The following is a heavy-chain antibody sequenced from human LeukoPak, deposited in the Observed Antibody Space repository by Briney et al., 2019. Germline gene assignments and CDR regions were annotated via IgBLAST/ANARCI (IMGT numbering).Heavy chain of an antibody. V-gene: IGHV4-39*07. CDR1: GGSISSSSYY. CDR3: ARGSSPGY. Sequence: SETLSLTCTVSGGSISSSSYYWGWIRQPPGKGLEWIGSINYSGSTYYNPSLKSRVTISVDRSKNQFSLKLSSVTAADTAVYYCARGSSPGYWGQGTLVTVSS. CDR2: INYSGST. J-gene: IGHJ4*02.